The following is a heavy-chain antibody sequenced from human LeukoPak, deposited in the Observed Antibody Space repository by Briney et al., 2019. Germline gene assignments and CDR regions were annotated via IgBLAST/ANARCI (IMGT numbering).Heavy chain of an antibody. CDR1: GFTFSSYT. CDR3: ARRISSSCLVD. CDR2: ISYDGINI. Sequence: GRSLRLSCVASGFTFSSYTIHWVRQAPGKGLDWVAVISYDGINIYYADSVKGRFTISRDNSKNTLFLQMNSLRAEDTAVYYCARRISSSCLVDWGQGTLVTVST. V-gene: IGHV3-30*01. D-gene: IGHD6-13*01. J-gene: IGHJ4*02.